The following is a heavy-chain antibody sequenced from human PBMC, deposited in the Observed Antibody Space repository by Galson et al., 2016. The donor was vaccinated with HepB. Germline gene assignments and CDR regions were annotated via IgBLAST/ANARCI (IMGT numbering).Heavy chain of an antibody. CDR3: AHRTVTAVTSPFNY. Sequence: PALVKPTQTLTLTCTFSGFSPSTSGVDVGWIRQPPGKALEWLALIYWDDDKSYSPSLKSRLTITKDTSKNQVVLTVTDMDPVDTATYYCAHRTVTAVTSPFNYWGQGALVTVSS. V-gene: IGHV2-5*02. D-gene: IGHD4-17*01. CDR1: GFSPSTSGVD. CDR2: IYWDDDK. J-gene: IGHJ4*02.